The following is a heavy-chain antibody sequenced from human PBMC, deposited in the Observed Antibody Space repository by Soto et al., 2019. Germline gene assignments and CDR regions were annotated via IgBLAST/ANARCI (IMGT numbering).Heavy chain of an antibody. Sequence: ASVKVSCKASGYTFTGYYMHWVRQAPGQGLEWMGWINPNSGGTNYAQKFQGWVTMTRDTSISTAYMELSRLRSDDTAVYYCARDRSSSPGYFDYWGQGTLVTVSS. CDR3: ARDRSSSPGYFDY. J-gene: IGHJ4*02. CDR2: INPNSGGT. V-gene: IGHV1-2*04. CDR1: GYTFTGYY. D-gene: IGHD6-6*01.